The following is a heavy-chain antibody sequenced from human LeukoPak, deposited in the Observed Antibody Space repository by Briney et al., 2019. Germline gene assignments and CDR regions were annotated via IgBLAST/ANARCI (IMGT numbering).Heavy chain of an antibody. CDR1: GFTFSNYW. CDR2: IDQYGRAK. D-gene: IGHD5-18*01. Sequence: GGSLRLSCAASGFTFSNYWMSWVRQAPGKGPEWVASIDQYGRAKYYVDSVRGRFTFSRDNTKNSLHLQMNSLRAEDTAVYYCARADSYGSILDYWGQGTRVIDSP. J-gene: IGHJ4*02. CDR3: ARADSYGSILDY. V-gene: IGHV3-7*04.